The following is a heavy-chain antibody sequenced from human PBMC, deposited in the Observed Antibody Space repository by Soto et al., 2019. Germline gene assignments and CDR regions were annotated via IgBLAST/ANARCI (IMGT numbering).Heavy chain of an antibody. CDR2: ISISGTT. J-gene: IGHJ4*02. D-gene: IGHD1-26*01. CDR1: GASIRNYY. Sequence: SETLSLTCTVSGASIRNYYWNWVRQPAGKGLEWIGRISISGTTNYNPSLKSRVTMSLDTSKNQFSLKLSSMTAADTAVHYCASLGPTVDYWGQGARVTVSS. CDR3: ASLGPTVDY. V-gene: IGHV4-4*07.